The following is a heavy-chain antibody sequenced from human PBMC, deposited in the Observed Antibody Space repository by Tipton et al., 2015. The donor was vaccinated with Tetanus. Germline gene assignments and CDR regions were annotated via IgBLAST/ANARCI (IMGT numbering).Heavy chain of an antibody. D-gene: IGHD1-26*01. CDR2: INHSGST. CDR1: GGSISSSSYY. J-gene: IGHJ3*02. CDR3: ARGNGSYFCSDAFDI. V-gene: IGHV4-39*07. Sequence: TLSLTCTVSGGSISSSSYYWSWIRQPPGKGLEWIGEINHSGSTNYNPSLKSRVTISVDTSKNQFSLKLSSVTAADTAVYYCARGNGSYFCSDAFDIWGQGTMVTVSS.